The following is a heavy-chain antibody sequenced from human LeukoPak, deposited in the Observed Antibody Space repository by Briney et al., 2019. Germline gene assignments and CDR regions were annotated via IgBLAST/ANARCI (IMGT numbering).Heavy chain of an antibody. CDR1: GGTFSSYA. CDR2: IIPVFGTA. D-gene: IGHD2-15*01. Sequence: GASVKVSCKASGGTFSSYAISWVRQAPGQGFEWMGGIIPVFGTANYAQKFQGRVTITADESTSTAYMELSSLRSEDTAVYYCARDRVVGLGIDNAFYIWGHGTMVTVSS. CDR3: ARDRVVGLGIDNAFYI. J-gene: IGHJ3*02. V-gene: IGHV1-69*13.